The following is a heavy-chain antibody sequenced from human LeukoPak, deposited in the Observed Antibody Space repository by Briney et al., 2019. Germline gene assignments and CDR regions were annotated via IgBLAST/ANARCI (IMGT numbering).Heavy chain of an antibody. Sequence: GGSLRLSCAGSGDSFISHTMIWVRQAPGKGLEWISYIGYSGSPIYYADSVRGRFGISRDDAKTSLYLHKNSLRAEDTAIYYCAREYDSRARFDSWGQGILVTVSS. J-gene: IGHJ4*02. CDR3: AREYDSRARFDS. D-gene: IGHD4-11*01. CDR1: GDSFISHT. V-gene: IGHV3-48*01. CDR2: IGYSGSPI.